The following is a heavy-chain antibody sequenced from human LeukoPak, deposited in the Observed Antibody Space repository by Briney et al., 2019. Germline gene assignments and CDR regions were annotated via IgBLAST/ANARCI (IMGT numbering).Heavy chain of an antibody. CDR2: IIPIFGTA. V-gene: IGHV1-69*13. Sequence: ASXXVXCXASGGTFSSYAISWVRQAPGQGLEWMGGIIPIFGTANYAQKFQGRVTITADESTSTAYMELSSLRSEDTAVYYCARDMRYSSSPIDWFDPWGQGTLVTVSS. CDR3: ARDMRYSSSPIDWFDP. CDR1: GGTFSSYA. D-gene: IGHD6-13*01. J-gene: IGHJ5*02.